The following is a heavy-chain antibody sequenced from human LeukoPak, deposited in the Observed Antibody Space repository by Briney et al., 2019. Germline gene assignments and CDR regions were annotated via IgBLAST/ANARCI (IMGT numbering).Heavy chain of an antibody. CDR1: VYTFTSYD. CDR2: MNPNSGNT. Sequence: SVKVSCKASVYTFTSYDINWVRQATGQGLEWMGWMNPNSGNTGYSQKFQGRVTMTRNTSISTAYMELSSLRSEDTAVYYCARGLGDIVVVVAEDYWGQGTLVTVSS. J-gene: IGHJ4*02. CDR3: ARGLGDIVVVVAEDY. V-gene: IGHV1-8*01. D-gene: IGHD2-15*01.